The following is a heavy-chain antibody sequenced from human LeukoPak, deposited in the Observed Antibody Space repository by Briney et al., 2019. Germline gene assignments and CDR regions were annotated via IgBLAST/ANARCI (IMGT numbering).Heavy chain of an antibody. J-gene: IGHJ3*02. CDR3: AKDPRYCTNGVCYGGDAFDI. CDR1: GFTFSSYG. CDR2: IRYGGSNK. D-gene: IGHD2-8*01. V-gene: IGHV3-30*02. Sequence: PGGSLRLSCAASGFTFSSYGMHWVRQAPGKGLEWVAFIRYGGSNKYYADSVKGRFTISRDNSKNTLYLQMNSLRAEDTAVYYCAKDPRYCTNGVCYGGDAFDIWGQGTMVTVSS.